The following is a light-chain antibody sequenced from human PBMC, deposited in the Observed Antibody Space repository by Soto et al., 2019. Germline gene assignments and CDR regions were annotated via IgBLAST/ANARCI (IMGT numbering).Light chain of an antibody. CDR1: QSISSY. CDR3: QRYSDYQYI. V-gene: IGKV1-39*01. J-gene: IGKJ2*01. CDR2: AAS. Sequence: DIQMTQSPSSLSASVGDRVTITCRASQSISSYLNWYQQKPGKAPKLLIYAASSLQSGVPSRFSGSGSGTDFTLTISSLQPEDFATYYCQRYSDYQYIFGQGTKLEIK.